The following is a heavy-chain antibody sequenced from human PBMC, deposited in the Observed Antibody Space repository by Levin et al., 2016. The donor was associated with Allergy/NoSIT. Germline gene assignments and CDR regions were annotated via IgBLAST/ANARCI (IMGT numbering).Heavy chain of an antibody. V-gene: IGHV1-2*02. CDR1: GYTFTDFY. CDR3: ARYGFREMVYRPPDYYYYGMDV. CDR2: INPNSGGT. D-gene: IGHD2-8*01. Sequence: ASVKVSCKASGYTFTDFYMHWVRQAPGQGLEWMGWINPNSGGTNYAQKFQGRVTMTRDTSISTAYMELSRLRSDDTAVYYCARYGFREMVYRPPDYYYYGMDVWGQGTTVTVSS. J-gene: IGHJ6*02.